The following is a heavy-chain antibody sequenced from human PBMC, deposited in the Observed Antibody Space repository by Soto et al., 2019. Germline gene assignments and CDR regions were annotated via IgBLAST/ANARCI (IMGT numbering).Heavy chain of an antibody. J-gene: IGHJ4*02. CDR1: GGSFSGYY. D-gene: IGHD3-9*01. V-gene: IGHV4-34*01. Sequence: SETLSLTCAVYGGSFSGYYWSWIRQPPGKGLEWIGEINHSGSTNYNPSLKSRVTISVDTSKNQFSLKLSSVTAADTAVYYCASGGGVMTGYYVLSFDYWGKGTLVTVSS. CDR3: ASGGGVMTGYYVLSFDY. CDR2: INHSGST.